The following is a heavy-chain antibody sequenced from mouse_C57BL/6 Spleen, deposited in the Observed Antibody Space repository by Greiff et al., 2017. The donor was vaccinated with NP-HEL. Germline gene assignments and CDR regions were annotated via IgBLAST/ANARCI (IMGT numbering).Heavy chain of an antibody. CDR1: GYTFTSYW. CDR2: IYPGSGST. CDR3: ARKGDYGSTFWFAY. Sequence: VKLQQPGAELVKPGASVKMSCKASGYTFTSYWITWVKQRPGQGLEWIGDIYPGSGSTNYNEKFKSKATLTVDTSSSTAYMQLSSLTSEDSAVYYCARKGDYGSTFWFAYWGQGTLVTVSA. V-gene: IGHV1-55*01. J-gene: IGHJ3*01. D-gene: IGHD1-1*01.